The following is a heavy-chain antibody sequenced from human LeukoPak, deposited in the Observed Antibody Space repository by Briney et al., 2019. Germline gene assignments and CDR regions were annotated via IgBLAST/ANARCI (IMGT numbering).Heavy chain of an antibody. J-gene: IGHJ4*02. D-gene: IGHD1-26*01. CDR2: ISGSGGST. Sequence: GASLRLSCAASGFTFSSYAMSWVRQAPGKGLEWVSAISGSGGSTYYADSVKGRFTISRDNSKNTLHLQMNSLRAEDTAVYYCAKDRVGATRRDYWGQGTLVTVSS. V-gene: IGHV3-23*01. CDR3: AKDRVGATRRDY. CDR1: GFTFSSYA.